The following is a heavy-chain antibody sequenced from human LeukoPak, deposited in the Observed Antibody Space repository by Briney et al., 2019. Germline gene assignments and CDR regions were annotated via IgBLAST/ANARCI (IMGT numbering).Heavy chain of an antibody. CDR1: GLTFRSYA. CDR2: ISGSGGST. J-gene: IGHJ4*02. D-gene: IGHD3-22*01. CDR3: AKDIMIVVVTPFDY. V-gene: IGHV3-23*01. Sequence: GGSLRLPCAATGLTFRSYAMSWVRKAPGKGLEWVAAISGSGGSTYYADSVKGRFTISRDNSKNTLYLQMNSLRAEDTAVYYCAKDIMIVVVTPFDYWGQGTLVTVSS.